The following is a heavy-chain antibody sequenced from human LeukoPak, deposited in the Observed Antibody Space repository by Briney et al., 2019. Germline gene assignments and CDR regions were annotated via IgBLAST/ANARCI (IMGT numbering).Heavy chain of an antibody. CDR3: ARAYGVVPYYYYYYYMDV. J-gene: IGHJ6*03. CDR2: MNPNSGNT. CDR1: GYTFTSYD. D-gene: IGHD2-2*01. V-gene: IGHV1-8*01. Sequence: ASVKVSRKASGYTFTSYDINWVRQATGQGLEWMGWMNPNSGNTGYAQKFQGRVTMTRNTSISTAYMELSSLRSEDTAVYYCARAYGVVPYYYYYYYMDVWGKGTTVTVSS.